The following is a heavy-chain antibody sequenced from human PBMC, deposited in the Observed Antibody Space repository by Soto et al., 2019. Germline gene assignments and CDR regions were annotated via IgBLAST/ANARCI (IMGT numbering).Heavy chain of an antibody. D-gene: IGHD3-10*01. CDR1: GGTFSTFT. CDR3: ARGFGDYGSGSYSTPVDY. J-gene: IGHJ4*02. V-gene: IGHV1-69*02. CDR2: IIPFLAVA. Sequence: QVQLVQSGAEVKKPGSSVKVSCKASGGTFSTFTISWVRQAPGQGLEWMGRIIPFLAVANYAQKFQGRVTITADKSTSTAYMELSSLRSEDTAVYYCARGFGDYGSGSYSTPVDYWGQGTLVTVSS.